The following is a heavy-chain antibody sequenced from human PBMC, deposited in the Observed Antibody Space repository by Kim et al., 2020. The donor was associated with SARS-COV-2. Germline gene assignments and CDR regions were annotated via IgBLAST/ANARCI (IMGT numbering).Heavy chain of an antibody. Sequence: GGSLRLSCAASGFTFSNYAMSWVRQAPGKGLEWVSTMTYNSAITYYADSVKGRFTISRDNSKNTLYLQLNSLRAEDTAVYYCARKFSYDSGTYLFHFVYWCQGPLVTVSS. CDR3: ARKFSYDSGTYLFHFVY. CDR2: MTYNSAIT. V-gene: IGHV3-23*01. CDR1: GFTFSNYA. D-gene: IGHD3-10*01. J-gene: IGHJ4*02.